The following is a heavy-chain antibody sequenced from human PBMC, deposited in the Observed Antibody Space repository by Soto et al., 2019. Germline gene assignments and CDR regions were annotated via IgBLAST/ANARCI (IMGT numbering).Heavy chain of an antibody. V-gene: IGHV4-4*07. CDR3: ARACSSNSCYDVFDY. J-gene: IGHJ4*02. D-gene: IGHD2-2*01. CDR1: GGSISSYY. Sequence: QVQLQESGPGLLKPSETLSLTCTVSGGSISSYYWCWIRRPAGEGLGWFGRIYTSGRTNYNPSLKSRVTMSVDTSKNQFSLKLSSVTAADTAVYYCARACSSNSCYDVFDYWGQGTLVTVSS. CDR2: IYTSGRT.